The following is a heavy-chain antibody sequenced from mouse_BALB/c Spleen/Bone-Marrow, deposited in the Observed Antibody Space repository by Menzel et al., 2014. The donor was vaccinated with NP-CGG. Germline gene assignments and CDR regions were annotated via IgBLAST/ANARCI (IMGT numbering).Heavy chain of an antibody. J-gene: IGHJ2*01. CDR2: INPSTGYT. V-gene: IGHV1-7*01. CDR3: GRGSTVVACYFDP. D-gene: IGHD1-1*01. CDR1: GYTFTSYW. Sequence: QVQLQQSGAELAKPGASVMMSCKASGYTFTSYWMHWVKQRPGQALEWIGYINPSTGYTEFNQKFKDKATLTADKSSSTAFMHLSILTSEDSAVYCCGRGSTVVACYFDPWGQGTTLTLSS.